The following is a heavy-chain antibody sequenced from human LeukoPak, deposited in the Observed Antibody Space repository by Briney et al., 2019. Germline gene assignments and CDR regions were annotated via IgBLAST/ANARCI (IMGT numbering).Heavy chain of an antibody. J-gene: IGHJ3*02. Sequence: PGGSLRLSCAASGFTFSSYAMSWVCQAPGKGLEWVSAISGSGGSTYYADSVKGRFTISRDNSKNTLYLQRNSLRAEDTAVYYCAKDLYYDSSGYYGDAFDIWGQGTMVTVSS. CDR1: GFTFSSYA. CDR3: AKDLYYDSSGYYGDAFDI. CDR2: ISGSGGST. D-gene: IGHD3-22*01. V-gene: IGHV3-23*01.